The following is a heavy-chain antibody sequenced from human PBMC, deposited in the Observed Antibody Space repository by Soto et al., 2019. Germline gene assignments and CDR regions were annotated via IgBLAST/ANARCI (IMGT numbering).Heavy chain of an antibody. Sequence: ASVKVSCKTPGYTFTRYNIHWVRQAPGQRLEWMGWINVGNGNTRYSQKLQGRLTLTRDTPASTAYLDLSSLRSDDTAVYYCARDQGITTFGVYSMYYYGMDVWGPGTTVTVSS. D-gene: IGHD3-3*01. CDR2: INVGNGNT. CDR1: GYTFTRYN. CDR3: ARDQGITTFGVYSMYYYGMDV. V-gene: IGHV1-3*01. J-gene: IGHJ6*02.